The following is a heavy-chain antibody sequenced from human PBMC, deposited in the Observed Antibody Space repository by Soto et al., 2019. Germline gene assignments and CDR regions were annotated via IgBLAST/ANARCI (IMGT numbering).Heavy chain of an antibody. CDR3: ARRHLAVAVSPWFDP. V-gene: IGHV2-26*01. J-gene: IGHJ5*02. D-gene: IGHD6-19*01. CDR1: GLSITDSEMG. CDR2: IDSSGEK. Sequence: QVTLKESGPVLVKPTETLTLRCTVSGLSITDSEMGVSWIQQPPGQPLEWLAHIDSSGEKSYRTFLKSRLAISKDTSKSQIVLTMTNMDPADTATYYCARRHLAVAVSPWFDPGGQGIPVTVSS.